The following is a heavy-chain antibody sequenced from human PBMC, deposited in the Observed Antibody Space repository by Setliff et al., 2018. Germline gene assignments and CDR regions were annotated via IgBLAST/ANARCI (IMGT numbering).Heavy chain of an antibody. D-gene: IGHD4-17*01. CDR2: IWDDGGNK. V-gene: IGHV3-33*06. Sequence: PGGSLRLSCAASGFTFSTYRMHWVRQAPGKGLEWVAVIWDDGGNKYHADSVKGRFTISRDNSKNTLYLQMNSLRAEDTAVYYCAKGGGTTWRQFQHWGQGTLVTVSS. CDR1: GFTFSTYR. J-gene: IGHJ1*01. CDR3: AKGGGTTWRQFQH.